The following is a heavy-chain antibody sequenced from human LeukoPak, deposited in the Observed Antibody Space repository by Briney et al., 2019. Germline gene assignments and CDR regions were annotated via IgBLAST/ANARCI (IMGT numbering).Heavy chain of an antibody. CDR3: ARDQGGIVVVPAAIDY. D-gene: IGHD2-2*01. Sequence: GGSLRLSCAASGFTFSSYWMSWVRQAPGKGLEWVAYIKQDGSEKYYVDSVKGRFTISRDNAKNSLYLQMNSLRAEDTAVYYCARDQGGIVVVPAAIDYWGQGTLVTVSS. V-gene: IGHV3-7*03. CDR2: IKQDGSEK. CDR1: GFTFSSYW. J-gene: IGHJ4*02.